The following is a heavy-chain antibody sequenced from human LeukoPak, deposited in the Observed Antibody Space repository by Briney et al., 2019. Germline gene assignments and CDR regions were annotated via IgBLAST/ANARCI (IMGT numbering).Heavy chain of an antibody. D-gene: IGHD1-26*01. CDR1: GFTFSNYN. CDR2: ITRGSIYT. CDR3: ARCPYNVSYWDDYYYYMDV. J-gene: IGHJ6*03. V-gene: IGHV3-21*01. Sequence: GGSLRLSCAASGFTFSNYNMNWVRQPPGKGLEWVSSITRGSIYTFYADSVKGRFTISRDNAKNSLSLQMNGVRAEDTAVYYCARCPYNVSYWDDYYYYMDVWGKGTTVTISS.